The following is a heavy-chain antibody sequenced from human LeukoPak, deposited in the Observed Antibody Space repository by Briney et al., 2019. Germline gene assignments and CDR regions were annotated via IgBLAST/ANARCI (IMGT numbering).Heavy chain of an antibody. CDR1: GYTFTSYY. D-gene: IGHD3-22*01. Sequence: GASVKVSCKASGYTFTSYYMHWVRQAPGQGLEWMGIINPSGGSTSYAQKFQGRVTMNRDTSTSTVYMELSSLRSEDTAVYYCARASDSSGYYAPQHYFDYWGQGTLVTVSS. V-gene: IGHV1-46*03. CDR3: ARASDSSGYYAPQHYFDY. J-gene: IGHJ4*02. CDR2: INPSGGST.